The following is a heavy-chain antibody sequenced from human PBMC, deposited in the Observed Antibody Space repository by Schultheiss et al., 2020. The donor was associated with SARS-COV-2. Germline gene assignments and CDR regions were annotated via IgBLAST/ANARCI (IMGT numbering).Heavy chain of an antibody. D-gene: IGHD4-17*01. Sequence: GESLKISCAASGFTFSSYAMHWVRQAPGKGLEWVAVISYDGSNKYYADSVKGRFTISRDNSKNTLYLQMNSLRAEDTAVYYCARVPLENDYGDYERALYYYYGMDVWGQGTTVTVSS. J-gene: IGHJ6*02. CDR2: ISYDGSNK. CDR1: GFTFSSYA. CDR3: ARVPLENDYGDYERALYYYYGMDV. V-gene: IGHV3-30-3*01.